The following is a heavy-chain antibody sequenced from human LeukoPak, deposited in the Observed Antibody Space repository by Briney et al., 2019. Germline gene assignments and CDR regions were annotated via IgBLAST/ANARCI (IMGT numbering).Heavy chain of an antibody. CDR2: ISWNSGNM. V-gene: IGHV3-9*01. CDR3: AKEQYPGYFDF. D-gene: IGHD1-14*01. Sequence: GRSLRLSCAPSGFMFNDYALHWVRQAPGKGLEWVSSISWNSGNMYYVDSVKGRFTISRDNSNNTLYLQLNNVRTEDTATYFCAKEQYPGYFDFWGQGTLVTVSA. CDR1: GFMFNDYA. J-gene: IGHJ4*02.